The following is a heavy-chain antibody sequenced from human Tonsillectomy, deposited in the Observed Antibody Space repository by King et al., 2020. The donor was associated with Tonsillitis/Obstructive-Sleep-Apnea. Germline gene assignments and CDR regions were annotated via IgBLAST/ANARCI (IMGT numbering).Heavy chain of an antibody. V-gene: IGHV3-23*04. CDR1: GFTFSSYA. CDR3: AKLNGWSSWYFDF. CDR2: LSHSSINT. Sequence: GQLVQSGGGLVQPGGSLRLSCAASGFTFSSYAMSWVRQGPGKGLEWVSVLSHSSINTYHADSVKGRFTISRDDSKNTLYLQMNSLRAEDTAIYYCAKLNGWSSWYFDFWGRGTLVTVSS. D-gene: IGHD1-26*01. J-gene: IGHJ2*01.